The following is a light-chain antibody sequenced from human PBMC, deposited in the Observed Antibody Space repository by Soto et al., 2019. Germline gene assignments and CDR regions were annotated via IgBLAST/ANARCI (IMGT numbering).Light chain of an antibody. CDR2: AAS. Sequence: DIQMTQSPSSLSASVGERVTITCRASQSISSYLNWYQQKPGKAPTLLLYAASSLQSGVPSRFSGSGSGTAFTPTISSLQPEDFATYYCQQSYSTPPFTFGPGTKVDIK. J-gene: IGKJ3*01. CDR3: QQSYSTPPFT. CDR1: QSISSY. V-gene: IGKV1-39*01.